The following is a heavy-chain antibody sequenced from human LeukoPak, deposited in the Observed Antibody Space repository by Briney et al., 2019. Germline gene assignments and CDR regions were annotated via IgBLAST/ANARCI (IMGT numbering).Heavy chain of an antibody. CDR2: ISYDGSHK. D-gene: IGHD6-13*01. CDR1: GFLFSSYD. V-gene: IGHV3-30*18. J-gene: IGHJ4*02. Sequence: GGSLRLSCAASGFLFSSYDMHWVRQVPGKGLQWVALISYDGSHKYYVDSVKGRFTISRDNTKNILHLQMNSLRAEDTAMYYCAKEGDSSSWDIDYWGQGTLVTVSS. CDR3: AKEGDSSSWDIDY.